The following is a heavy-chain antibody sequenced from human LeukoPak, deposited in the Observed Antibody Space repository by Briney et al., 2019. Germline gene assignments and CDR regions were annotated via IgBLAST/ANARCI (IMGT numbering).Heavy chain of an antibody. D-gene: IGHD5-24*01. CDR1: GFTFSDYY. Sequence: GGSLRLXCAASGFTFSDYYMSWIRQAPGKGLEWVSSISSSDNTIYYTDSVKGRFAISRDNAKNSLYLQMKSLRAEDTAVYYCARGFYTYDQWGQGTLVTVSS. CDR3: ARGFYTYDQ. V-gene: IGHV3-11*04. CDR2: ISSSDNTI. J-gene: IGHJ5*02.